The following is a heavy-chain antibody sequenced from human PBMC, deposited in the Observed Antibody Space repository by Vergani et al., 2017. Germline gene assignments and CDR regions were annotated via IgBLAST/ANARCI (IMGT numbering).Heavy chain of an antibody. D-gene: IGHD3-16*01. J-gene: IGHJ2*01. Sequence: QLQLQESGPGLVKPSETLSLTCAVSGVSIKSRSYYWGWIRQSPGKGLEWIGSIYDNGNTYYNPSLKSRVAISVDTSKNQVSLRLTSVTAAETAVYYCASGKYYSDSTSHFRGRYFDVWGRGTLVTVPS. CDR3: ASGKYYSDSTSHFRGRYFDV. CDR2: IYDNGNT. V-gene: IGHV4-39*01. CDR1: GVSIKSRSYY.